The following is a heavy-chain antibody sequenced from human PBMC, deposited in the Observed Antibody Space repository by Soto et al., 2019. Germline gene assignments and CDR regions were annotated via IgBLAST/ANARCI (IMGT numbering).Heavy chain of an antibody. J-gene: IGHJ4*02. CDR1: GGSISNKRYY. D-gene: IGHD4-4*01. CDR2: IHYSGST. V-gene: IGHV4-39*01. Sequence: SETLSLTCTVSGGSISNKRYYWGWIRQPPGKGLEWIGSIHYSGSTYDNPSLKSRVTISVDTSKNQLSLKLKSVTAADTAVYYCARGRWLQSSFDYWGQGTLVTVSS. CDR3: ARGRWLQSSFDY.